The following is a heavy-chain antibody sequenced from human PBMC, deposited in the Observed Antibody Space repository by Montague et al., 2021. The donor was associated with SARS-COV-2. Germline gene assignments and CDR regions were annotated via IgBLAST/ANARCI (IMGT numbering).Heavy chain of an antibody. CDR2: ISDSGST. V-gene: IGHV4-59*08. J-gene: IGHJ4*02. CDR1: GGSLNNYF. CDR3: ARVDSSGPGEY. D-gene: IGHD3-22*01. Sequence: ETLSLTCTVSGGSLNNYFWSWIRQPPGKGLEWVGYISDSGSTKYNPSLQSRVTISVDTARNQFSLKLLSVTAAGTAFYYCARVDSSGPGEYWGQGILVSVSS.